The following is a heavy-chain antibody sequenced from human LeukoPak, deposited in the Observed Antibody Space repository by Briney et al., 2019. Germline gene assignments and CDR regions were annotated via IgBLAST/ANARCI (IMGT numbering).Heavy chain of an antibody. Sequence: ASVKVSCKASGGTFSSYAISWVRQAPGQGLEWMGGIIPIFGTANYAQKFQGRVTITADKSTSTAYMELSSLRSEDTAVYYCARDPVPDSSGWYRKFDYWGQGTLVTVSS. D-gene: IGHD6-19*01. J-gene: IGHJ4*02. CDR3: ARDPVPDSSGWYRKFDY. CDR2: IIPIFGTA. CDR1: GGTFSSYA. V-gene: IGHV1-69*06.